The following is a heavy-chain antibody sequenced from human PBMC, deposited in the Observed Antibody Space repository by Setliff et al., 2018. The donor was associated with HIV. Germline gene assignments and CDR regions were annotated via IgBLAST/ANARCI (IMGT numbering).Heavy chain of an antibody. J-gene: IGHJ5*02. CDR1: GGSISSYY. D-gene: IGHD6-19*01. Sequence: PSETLSLTCTVSGGSISSYYWSWIRQPPGKGLEWIGYMHFSGTGNWNPSLKSRVIISVDTSKNQFSLQLTSVTAADTAVYYCARLVVAGIIKQNWLDPWGQGTLVTVSS. CDR2: MHFSGTG. V-gene: IGHV4-59*12. CDR3: ARLVVAGIIKQNWLDP.